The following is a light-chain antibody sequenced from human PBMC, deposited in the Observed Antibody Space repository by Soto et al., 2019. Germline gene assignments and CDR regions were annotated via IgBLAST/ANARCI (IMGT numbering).Light chain of an antibody. CDR2: AES. J-gene: IGKJ4*01. CDR1: QGIVGS. CDR3: QQVKSYPRT. V-gene: IGKV1-9*01. Sequence: DIQVTQSASFLSASVGDRVTITCRASQGIVGSLAWYQQKPGKPPKLLIYAESTLQSGVPSRFSGSGSGTRGTLTISSLQPEDFATYYCQQVKSYPRTFGGGTKVDIK.